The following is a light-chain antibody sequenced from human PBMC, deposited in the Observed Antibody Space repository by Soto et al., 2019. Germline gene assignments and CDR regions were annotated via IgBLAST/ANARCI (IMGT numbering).Light chain of an antibody. J-gene: IGKJ4*01. V-gene: IGKV1-27*01. CDR2: AAS. CDR3: QKYNSAPLT. CDR1: QGISTY. Sequence: DIQMTQSPSSLSASVGDRVTITCRASQGISTYLAWYQQKPGKVPKLLIYAASTLQSGVPSRFSGSGSGTDFTLTISRLQPEDGATYYCQKYNSAPLTFGGGTKVEIK.